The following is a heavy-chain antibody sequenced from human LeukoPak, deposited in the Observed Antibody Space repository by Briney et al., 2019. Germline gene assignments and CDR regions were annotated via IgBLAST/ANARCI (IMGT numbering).Heavy chain of an antibody. CDR3: ARDLYSSSWLNYFDY. CDR2: IYYSGST. CDR1: GGSISSYY. D-gene: IGHD6-13*01. J-gene: IGHJ4*02. Sequence: SETLSLTCTVSGGSISSYYWSWLRQPPGKGLEWIGYIYYSGSTNYNPSLKSRVTISIDTSKNQFSLKLSSVTAADTAVYYCARDLYSSSWLNYFDYWGQGTLVTVSS. V-gene: IGHV4-59*01.